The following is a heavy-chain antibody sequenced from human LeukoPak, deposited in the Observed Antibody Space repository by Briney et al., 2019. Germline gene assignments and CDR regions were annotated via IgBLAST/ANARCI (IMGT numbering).Heavy chain of an antibody. Sequence: ASVKVSCKASGYTFTNFGVSWVRQAPGQGLEWMGWISAYNGNTNYAQKFQGRVTITADKSTSTAYMELSSLRSEDTAVYYCAREGITMIDSAYFDYWGQGTLVTVSS. CDR3: AREGITMIDSAYFDY. D-gene: IGHD3-22*01. V-gene: IGHV1-18*01. CDR2: ISAYNGNT. J-gene: IGHJ4*02. CDR1: GYTFTNFG.